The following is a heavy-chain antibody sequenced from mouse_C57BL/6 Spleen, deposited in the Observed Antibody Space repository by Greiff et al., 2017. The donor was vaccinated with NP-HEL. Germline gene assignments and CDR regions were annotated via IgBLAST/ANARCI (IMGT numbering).Heavy chain of an antibody. J-gene: IGHJ4*01. V-gene: IGHV5-9-1*02. CDR1: GFTFSSYA. CDR3: TRALGYYGSSPYAMDY. D-gene: IGHD1-1*01. CDR2: ISSGGDYI. Sequence: EVQGVESGEGLVKPGGSLKLSCAASGFTFSSYAMSWVRQTPEKRLEWVAYISSGGDYIYYADTVKGRFTISRDNARNTLYLQMSSLKSEDTAMYYCTRALGYYGSSPYAMDYWGQGTSVTVSS.